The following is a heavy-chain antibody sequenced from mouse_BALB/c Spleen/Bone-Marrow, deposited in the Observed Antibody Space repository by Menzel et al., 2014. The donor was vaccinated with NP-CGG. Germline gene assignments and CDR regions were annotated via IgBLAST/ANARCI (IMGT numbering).Heavy chain of an antibody. V-gene: IGHV5-17*02. CDR1: GFTFSSFG. CDR3: GTDYGYSMDY. D-gene: IGHD1-1*01. Sequence: EVKVVESGGGLVQPGGSRRLSCAVAGFTFSSFGMHWVRQAPEKGLEWVAFISSGSTNIYYADTVKGRFTISRDNPKNILFLQMTSLRSEDTAMYYCGTDYGYSMDYWGQGTSVTVSS. CDR2: ISSGSTNI. J-gene: IGHJ4*01.